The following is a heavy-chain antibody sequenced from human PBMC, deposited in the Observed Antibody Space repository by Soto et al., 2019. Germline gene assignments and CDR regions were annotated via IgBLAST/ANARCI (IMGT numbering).Heavy chain of an antibody. J-gene: IGHJ6*02. Sequence: KISCQASGYIFATYWIGWVRQMPGKGLEWMGIIYPSDSDTRYSPAFQGQVTISADKSISTAYLQLSSLRASDTALYYCARSGFSSYGMDVWGQGTTVTVSS. CDR3: ARSGFSSYGMDV. V-gene: IGHV5-51*01. CDR2: IYPSDSDT. CDR1: GYIFATYW. D-gene: IGHD5-12*01.